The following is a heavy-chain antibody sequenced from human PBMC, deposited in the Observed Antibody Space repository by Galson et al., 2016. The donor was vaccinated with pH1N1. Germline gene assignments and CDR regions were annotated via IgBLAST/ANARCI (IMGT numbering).Heavy chain of an antibody. CDR1: GFSLSTDGMC. CDR3: ARKGNSQAGSFDY. V-gene: IGHV2-70*19. J-gene: IGHJ4*02. Sequence: PALVKPTQTLTLTCTFSGFSLSTDGMCVTWARQPPGKALEWLAVIDWDDDKHYTSSLKTRLTISKDTSKNQVVLTMTNMDPVDTGTYYCARKGNSQAGSFDYWCQGIPVTVSS. CDR2: IDWDDDK.